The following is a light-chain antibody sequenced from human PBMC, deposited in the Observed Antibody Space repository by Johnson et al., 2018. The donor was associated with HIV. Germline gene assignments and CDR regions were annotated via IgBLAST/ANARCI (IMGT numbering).Light chain of an antibody. Sequence: QSVLTQPPSVSAAPGQRVTISCSGSTSNIANNYVSWYQHLPGTAPKLLIYDNTKRPSGIPDRFSGSKSGTSATLGITGLQTGDAADYYCGTWDSSLSAGHNYVFGSGTKVTVL. J-gene: IGLJ1*01. CDR2: DNT. CDR3: GTWDSSLSAGHNYV. CDR1: TSNIANNY. V-gene: IGLV1-51*01.